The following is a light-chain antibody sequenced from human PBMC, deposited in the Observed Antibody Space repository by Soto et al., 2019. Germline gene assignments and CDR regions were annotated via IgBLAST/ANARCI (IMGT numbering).Light chain of an antibody. CDR1: QSVDSTY. CDR3: QYYDSFRT. Sequence: EIVFTQSPVTLSFSPVERATLSCRASQSVDSTYLTWYQQKPGQAPRLLIYGASGRATGIPDRFSGSGSGTDFTLTISRLETEDFAVYFCQYYDSFRTFGQGTKVDIK. J-gene: IGKJ1*01. CDR2: GAS. V-gene: IGKV3-20*01.